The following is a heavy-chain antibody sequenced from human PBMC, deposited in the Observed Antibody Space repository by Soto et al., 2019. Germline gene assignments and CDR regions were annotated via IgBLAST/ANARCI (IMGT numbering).Heavy chain of an antibody. Sequence: VASVKVSCKTSAYTFTNSGICWVRQAPGQGLEWMGWISTYNGNTNYAQRFQGRVTMTTDTSTSTAYMELRGLRSDDTAVYYCARVLGYNSSWWRHTAFDIWGQGTMVTVSS. J-gene: IGHJ3*02. D-gene: IGHD6-13*01. CDR3: ARVLGYNSSWWRHTAFDI. CDR2: ISTYNGNT. V-gene: IGHV1-18*04. CDR1: AYTFTNSG.